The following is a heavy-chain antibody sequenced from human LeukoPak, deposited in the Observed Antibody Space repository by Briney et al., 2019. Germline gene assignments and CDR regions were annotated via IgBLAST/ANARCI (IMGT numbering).Heavy chain of an antibody. Sequence: PGGSLRLSCAASGFTFSSYVMSWVRRGPGGGLECVSAISGSGGSTYYAASVKGRFTISRDNSKNPLYLQMNSLTAEDTAVYYCAKDASETSYRFPFDSWGQGTLVTVSS. CDR1: GFTFSSYV. J-gene: IGHJ4*02. D-gene: IGHD3-16*01. CDR3: AKDASETSYRFPFDS. CDR2: ISGSGGST. V-gene: IGHV3-23*01.